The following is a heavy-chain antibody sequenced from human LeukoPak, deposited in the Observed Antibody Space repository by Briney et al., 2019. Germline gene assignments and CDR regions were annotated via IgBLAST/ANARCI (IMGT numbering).Heavy chain of an antibody. D-gene: IGHD5-18*01. CDR2: MNPNSGNT. V-gene: IGHV1-8*03. J-gene: IGHJ4*02. CDR3: ARGLRDTAMVTRFVNFYYFDY. CDR1: GYTFTSYD. Sequence: EASVKVSCKASGYTFTSYDINWVRQATGQGLEWMGWMNPNSGNTGYAQKFQGRVTITRNTSISTAYMELSSLRSEDTAVYYCARGLRDTAMVTRFVNFYYFDYWGQGTLVTVSS.